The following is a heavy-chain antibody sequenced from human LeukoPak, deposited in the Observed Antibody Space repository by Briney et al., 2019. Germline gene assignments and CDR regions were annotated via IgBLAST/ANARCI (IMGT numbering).Heavy chain of an antibody. CDR3: ARLGSYSDH. Sequence: SETLSLTSSVSDGSINSYYWSWIRQPPGKGLEWIGYIHSSGATHYNPSLKSRVTTSLDTSKNQFSLKLSSVTAADTAVYYCARLGSYSDHWGQGTLVTVSS. CDR1: DGSINSYY. D-gene: IGHD1-26*01. J-gene: IGHJ5*02. CDR2: IHSSGAT. V-gene: IGHV4-4*09.